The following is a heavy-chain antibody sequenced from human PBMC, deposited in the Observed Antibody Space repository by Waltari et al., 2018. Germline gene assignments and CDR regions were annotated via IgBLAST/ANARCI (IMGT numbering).Heavy chain of an antibody. CDR3: ARGDIVIVPAADNWFDP. J-gene: IGHJ5*02. V-gene: IGHV7-4-1*02. D-gene: IGHD2-15*01. Sequence: QVQLVQSGSEMKKPGASVQVSCNASGYTFFNYGVHWVRQAPGQGLGWMGWINTNTGKPTYAQGFTGRFVFSSDTSVNTAYLQISNLKTEDTAVYYCARGDIVIVPAADNWFDPWGQGTLVTVSS. CDR1: GYTFFNYG. CDR2: INTNTGKP.